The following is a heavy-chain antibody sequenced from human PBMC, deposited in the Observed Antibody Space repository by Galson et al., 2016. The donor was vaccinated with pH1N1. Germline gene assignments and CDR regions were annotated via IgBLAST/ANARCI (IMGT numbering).Heavy chain of an antibody. CDR1: GFTFSSYW. D-gene: IGHD3-3*01. J-gene: IGHJ4*02. CDR3: ARVAPEYYDFWSGYPVADY. Sequence: SLRLSCAASGFTFSSYWMSWVRQAPGKGLEWVANIKQDGSEKYYVGSVKGRFTISRDNAKNSLYLQMNSLRAEDTAVYYCARVAPEYYDFWSGYPVADYWGQGTLVTVSS. CDR2: IKQDGSEK. V-gene: IGHV3-7*03.